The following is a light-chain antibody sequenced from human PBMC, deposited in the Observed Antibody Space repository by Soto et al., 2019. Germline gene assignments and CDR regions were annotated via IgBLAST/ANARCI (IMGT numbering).Light chain of an antibody. CDR2: DVS. CDR1: SSDVGGYNY. V-gene: IGLV2-14*01. CDR3: SSYTSSSTLV. J-gene: IGLJ2*01. Sequence: QSALTQPAPVSGSPGQSITISCTGTSSDVGGYNYVSWYQQHPGKAPKLMIYDVSNRPSGVSNRFSGSKSGNTASLTISGLQAEDEADYYSSSYTSSSTLVFGGGTKLTVL.